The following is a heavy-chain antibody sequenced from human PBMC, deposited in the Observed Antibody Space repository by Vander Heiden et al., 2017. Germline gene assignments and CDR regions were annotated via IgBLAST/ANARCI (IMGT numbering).Heavy chain of an antibody. CDR2: ISSSRSTI. CDR3: ATAAIGPPWVDYYYGMDV. V-gene: IGHV3-48*02. J-gene: IGHJ6*02. CDR1: GFTFSSFH. Sequence: EVQLVESGGGLAQPGGSLRLSCAASGFTFSSFHMNWVRQAPGKWLEWVSYISSSRSTIYYADSVKGRFTISRDNAKNSLYLQMISLRDEDTAVYYCATAAIGPPWVDYYYGMDVWGRGTTVTVSS.